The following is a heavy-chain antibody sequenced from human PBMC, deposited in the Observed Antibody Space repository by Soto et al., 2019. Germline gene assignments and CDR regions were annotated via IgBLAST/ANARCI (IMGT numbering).Heavy chain of an antibody. V-gene: IGHV5-51*01. J-gene: IGHJ5*02. CDR1: GYSFTSYW. CDR2: IYPSDSDT. Sequence: PGESLKISCKGSGYSFTSYWIGWVRQMPGKGLEWMGIIYPSDSDTRYSPSFQGQVTISADKSISTAYLQWSSLKASDTAMYYCARLAYYYDSSGYSLVGWFDPWGQGTLVTVSS. D-gene: IGHD3-22*01. CDR3: ARLAYYYDSSGYSLVGWFDP.